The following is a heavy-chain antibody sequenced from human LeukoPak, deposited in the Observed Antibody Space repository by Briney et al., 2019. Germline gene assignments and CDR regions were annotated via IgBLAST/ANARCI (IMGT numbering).Heavy chain of an antibody. CDR3: ARVLSGRGSLYDYYYYMDV. V-gene: IGHV3-53*01. Sequence: GGSLRLSCAASGFTFSSYSMSWVRQAPGKGLEWVSVTYSNGRTYYADSVKGRFTISRDISKNTLYLQMNSLRAEDTAVYYCARVLSGRGSLYDYYYYMDVWGKGTTVTISS. D-gene: IGHD3-10*01. CDR1: GFTFSSYS. CDR2: TYSNGRT. J-gene: IGHJ6*03.